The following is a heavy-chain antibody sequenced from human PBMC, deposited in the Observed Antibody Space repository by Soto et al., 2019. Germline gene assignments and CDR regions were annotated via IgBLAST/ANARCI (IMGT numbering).Heavy chain of an antibody. CDR1: GFTVTSYA. V-gene: IGHV3-23*01. J-gene: IGHJ6*03. CDR3: AKALRFTFTTGYYMDV. D-gene: IGHD3-16*01. CDR2: IRGSGST. Sequence: EVQLLEFGGALLQPGGSLRLSCAASGFTVTSYAMSWVRQAPGKGLEWVSVIRGSGSTYSADSVKGRFTISRDSSKNTVYLQMNSLRAEDTAVYYCAKALRFTFTTGYYMDVWGRGTTVTVSS.